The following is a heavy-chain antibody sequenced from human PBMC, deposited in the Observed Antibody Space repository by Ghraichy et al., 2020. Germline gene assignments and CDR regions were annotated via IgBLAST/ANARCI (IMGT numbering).Heavy chain of an antibody. CDR1: GGSISSSSYY. D-gene: IGHD1-7*01. Sequence: SETLSLTCTVSGGSISSSSYYWGWIRQPPGKGLEWIGSIYYSGSTYYNPSLKSRVTISVDTSKNQFSLKLSSVTAADTAVYYCARGVLPGITGTTGVYDAFDIWGQGTMVTVSS. J-gene: IGHJ3*02. CDR2: IYYSGST. CDR3: ARGVLPGITGTTGVYDAFDI. V-gene: IGHV4-39*07.